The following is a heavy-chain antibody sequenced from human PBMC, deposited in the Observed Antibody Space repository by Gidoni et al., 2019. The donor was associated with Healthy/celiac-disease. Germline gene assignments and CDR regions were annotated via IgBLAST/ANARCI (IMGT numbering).Heavy chain of an antibody. D-gene: IGHD3-10*01. CDR1: GFTFSSYS. CDR2: ISSSSSTI. J-gene: IGHJ4*02. Sequence: EVQLVESGGGLVQPGGSLRLSCAASGFTFSSYSMNWVRQAPGKGLEWVSYISSSSSTIYYADSVKGRFTISRDNAKNSLYLQMNSLRAEDTAVYYCARDRNLRYGSGSYPYYFDYWGQGTLVTVSS. CDR3: ARDRNLRYGSGSYPYYFDY. V-gene: IGHV3-48*04.